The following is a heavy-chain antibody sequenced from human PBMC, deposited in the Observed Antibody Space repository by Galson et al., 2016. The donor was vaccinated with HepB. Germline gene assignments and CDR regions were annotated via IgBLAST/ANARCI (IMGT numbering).Heavy chain of an antibody. D-gene: IGHD1-26*01. CDR3: ARGYSGSYYDPFDY. Sequence: SVKVSCKASGYTFNTYAMHWVRQAPGQRLEWMGWINAGNDFIQYSQKFQGRVTITTDTSASTAYMELSSLISEDTAVYFCARGYSGSYYDPFDYWGQGTMVTVSS. CDR2: INAGNDFI. CDR1: GYTFNTYA. V-gene: IGHV1-3*01. J-gene: IGHJ4*02.